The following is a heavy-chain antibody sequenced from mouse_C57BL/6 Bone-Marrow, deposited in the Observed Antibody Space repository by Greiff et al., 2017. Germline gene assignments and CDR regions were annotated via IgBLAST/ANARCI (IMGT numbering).Heavy chain of an antibody. Sequence: DVMLVESGGGLVQPKGSLSLSCAASGFSFNTYAMNWVRQAPGPGLEWVARIRSKSNNYATYYADSVKDRFTISRDDSESMLYLQMNNLKTEDTAMYDGVRDSTVVATRYYFDYWGQGTTLTVSS. J-gene: IGHJ2*01. D-gene: IGHD1-1*01. V-gene: IGHV10-1*01. CDR1: GFSFNTYA. CDR3: VRDSTVVATRYYFDY. CDR2: IRSKSNNYAT.